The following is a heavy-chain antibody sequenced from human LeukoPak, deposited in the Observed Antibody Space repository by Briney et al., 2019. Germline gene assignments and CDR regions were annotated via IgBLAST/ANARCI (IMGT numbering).Heavy chain of an antibody. Sequence: TGGSLRLSCAASGFTFSTYWMHWVRQAPGKGLVWVSRINPDGSITNYADSVKGRFTISRDNAKDTLYLQMNSLRAEDTAVYYCARLLTGYTWYFDYWGQGTLVTVSS. V-gene: IGHV3-74*01. CDR3: ARLLTGYTWYFDY. D-gene: IGHD7-27*01. J-gene: IGHJ4*02. CDR2: INPDGSIT. CDR1: GFTFSTYW.